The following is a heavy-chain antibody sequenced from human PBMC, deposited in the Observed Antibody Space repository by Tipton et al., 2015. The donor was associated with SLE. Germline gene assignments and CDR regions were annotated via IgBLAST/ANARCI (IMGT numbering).Heavy chain of an antibody. CDR1: KFTFRTYA. Sequence: SLRLSCAASKFTFRTYALSWVRQAPGKGLEWVANINQDGSEKYYVDSVKGRFTISRDKAKNSLYLQMNSLRAEDTAVYFCATSYYDFWSGWDYWGQGTLVTVSS. CDR2: INQDGSEK. D-gene: IGHD3-3*01. CDR3: ATSYYDFWSGWDY. J-gene: IGHJ4*02. V-gene: IGHV3-7*01.